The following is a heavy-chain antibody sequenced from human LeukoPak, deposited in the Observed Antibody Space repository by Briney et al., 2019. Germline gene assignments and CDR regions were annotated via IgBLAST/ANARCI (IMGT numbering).Heavy chain of an antibody. Sequence: GGSLRLSCAASGFTFSSYWMSWVRQAPGKGLEWVANIKQDGSEKYYVDSVKGRFTISRDNAKSSLYLQMNSLRAEDTAVYYCARVPPLYPEGADYWGQGTLVTVSS. CDR1: GFTFSSYW. J-gene: IGHJ4*02. CDR2: IKQDGSEK. V-gene: IGHV3-7*01. D-gene: IGHD2-2*01. CDR3: ARVPPLYPEGADY.